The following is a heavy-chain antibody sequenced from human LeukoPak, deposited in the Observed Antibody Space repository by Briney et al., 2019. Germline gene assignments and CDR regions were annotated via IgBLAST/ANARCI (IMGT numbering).Heavy chain of an antibody. D-gene: IGHD6-19*01. J-gene: IGHJ4*02. CDR2: ISGSGGNT. CDR1: GFTFSSYG. Sequence: GGSLRLSCAASGFTFSSYGMTWVRQAPGKGLEWVSVISGSGGNTNYADSVKGRFTISRDNSKHTLYLEMNSLRAEDTALYYCAKDRGRAVAGSEFDYWGQGTLVTVSS. V-gene: IGHV3-23*01. CDR3: AKDRGRAVAGSEFDY.